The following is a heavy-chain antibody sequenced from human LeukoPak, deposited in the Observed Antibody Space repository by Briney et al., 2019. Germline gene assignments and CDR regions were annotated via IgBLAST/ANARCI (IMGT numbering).Heavy chain of an antibody. D-gene: IGHD6-19*01. J-gene: IGHJ4*02. CDR3: ATDGRSSGWYGFDY. CDR2: ITSPVGRM. CDR1: GFXFSTYS. Sequence: PGGSLRLSCGASGFXFSTYSINWVRQAPGNGLEWFSSITSPVGRMYYADSLKGRITISRDNARSTLYLQMNSLRAEDTAVYYCATDGRSSGWYGFDYWGQGILVTVSS. V-gene: IGHV3-21*01.